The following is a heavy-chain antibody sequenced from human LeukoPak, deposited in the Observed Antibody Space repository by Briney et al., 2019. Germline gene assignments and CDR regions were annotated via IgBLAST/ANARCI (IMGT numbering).Heavy chain of an antibody. CDR2: ISGYNGDT. D-gene: IGHD6-19*01. J-gene: IGHJ5*02. V-gene: IGHV1-18*01. CDR3: ARGPSNTSGWKTWFDT. Sequence: ASVKVSCKASGFIFTKYGISWVRQAPGQGLEWVGWISGYNGDTNYAQKLQGRVTMTTDTSTTTAYMELRSLGSDDTGFYYCARGPSNTSGWKTWFDTWGQGTLVTVSS. CDR1: GFIFTKYG.